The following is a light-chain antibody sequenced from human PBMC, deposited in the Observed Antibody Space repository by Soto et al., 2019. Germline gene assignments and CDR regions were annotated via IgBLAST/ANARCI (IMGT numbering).Light chain of an antibody. Sequence: DIQMSQSPSSLSASLRDRVTITVLASQSISSYLNWYQQKPGKAPKLLIYAASSLQSGVPSRFSCSGSGTEFTLTISSLQPDDFATYYCQQYNSFWTFGQGTKVDIK. J-gene: IGKJ1*01. CDR3: QQYNSFWT. CDR1: QSISSY. CDR2: AAS. V-gene: IGKV1-39*01.